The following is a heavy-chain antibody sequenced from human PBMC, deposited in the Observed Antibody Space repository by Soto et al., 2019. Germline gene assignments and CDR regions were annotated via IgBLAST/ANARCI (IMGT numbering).Heavy chain of an antibody. CDR3: AHRVTWRPSHWSLCWCDT. V-gene: IGHV2-5*02. J-gene: IGHJ5*01. CDR2: IYWDDDK. Sequence: QITLEESGPTRVKPTQTLALTCTFSGFSLSTSGVGVGWIRQPPGRALEWLALIYWDDDKFYSPSLKDRLTITKDPSKDQVVLIMTNVDPVDTATYYCAHRVTWRPSHWSLCWCDTWGQGTLVTVSS. D-gene: IGHD2-8*02. CDR1: GFSLSTSGVG.